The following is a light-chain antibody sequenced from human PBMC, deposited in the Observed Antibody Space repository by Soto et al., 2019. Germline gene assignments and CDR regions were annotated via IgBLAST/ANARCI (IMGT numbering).Light chain of an antibody. CDR3: QQYNSYWT. J-gene: IGKJ1*01. CDR1: QSISNW. CDR2: KAS. Sequence: DIQMTQSPSTLSASVGDRVTITCRASQSISNWLAWYQQKPRKAPKLLIYKASSLESGVPSRFSGSGSGTEFTLTISSLQPDDFATYYCQQYNSYWTFGQGTKVEIK. V-gene: IGKV1-5*03.